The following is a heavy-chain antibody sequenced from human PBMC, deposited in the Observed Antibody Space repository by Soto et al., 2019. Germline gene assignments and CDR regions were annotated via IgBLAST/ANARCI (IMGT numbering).Heavy chain of an antibody. Sequence: QVQLVESGGGVVQPGTSLRLSCEASGFTFSGFGMHWVRQAPGKGLEWVAVIWYDGSKKYYADCVKGRFTISRDNSKNALDVQMNSLRAEDRAVYYWARGRGGSYGGNSAHFDIWGQGTLVTVSS. CDR3: ARGRGGSYGGNSAHFDI. CDR2: IWYDGSKK. V-gene: IGHV3-33*01. CDR1: GFTFSGFG. J-gene: IGHJ3*02. D-gene: IGHD4-17*01.